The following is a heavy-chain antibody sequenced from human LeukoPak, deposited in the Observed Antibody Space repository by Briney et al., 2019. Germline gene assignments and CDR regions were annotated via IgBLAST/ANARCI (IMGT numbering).Heavy chain of an antibody. D-gene: IGHD3-22*01. CDR3: ARGLDYYDSSGNRYYGMDV. CDR1: GYTFTGYY. CDR2: INPNSGGT. J-gene: IGHJ6*02. V-gene: IGHV1-2*02. Sequence: ASVKVSCKASGYTFTGYYMHWVRQAPGQGLEWMGWINPNSGGTNYAQKFQGRVTMTRDTSISTAYMELSRLRSDDTAVYYCARGLDYYDSSGNRYYGMDVWGQGTTVTVSS.